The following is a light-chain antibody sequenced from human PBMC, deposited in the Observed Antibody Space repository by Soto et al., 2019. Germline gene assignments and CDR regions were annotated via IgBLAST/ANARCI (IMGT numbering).Light chain of an antibody. CDR3: QQYNNYPFT. Sequence: DIQMTQFPSTLSASIGDRVTITCRASQSISVWMAWYKQIPGKAPQLLIYDASNLQSGVPSRFSGAGSRTEFTLTVSSLQPDDSATYYCQQYNNYPFTFGPGTTVHIK. CDR1: QSISVW. CDR2: DAS. V-gene: IGKV1-5*01. J-gene: IGKJ3*01.